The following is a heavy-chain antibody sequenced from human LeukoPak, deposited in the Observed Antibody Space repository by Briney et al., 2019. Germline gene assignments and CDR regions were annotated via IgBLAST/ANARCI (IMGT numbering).Heavy chain of an antibody. J-gene: IGHJ4*02. D-gene: IGHD3-10*01. CDR3: AKGYYYGSGSYSGDYDY. Sequence: GGSLRLSCVASGFTFSSYAMNWVRQAPGEGLEWVSAISGSGGNTYYADSVKGRFSISRDNSKNTLYLQMNSLRTDDTAVYYCAKGYYYGSGSYSGDYDYWGQGTLVTVSS. CDR1: GFTFSSYA. CDR2: ISGSGGNT. V-gene: IGHV3-23*01.